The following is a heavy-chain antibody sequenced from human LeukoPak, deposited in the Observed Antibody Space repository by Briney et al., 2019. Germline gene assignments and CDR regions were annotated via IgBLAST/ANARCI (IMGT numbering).Heavy chain of an antibody. CDR3: ASDREDTANLHFFDY. CDR1: GFTFSSYA. J-gene: IGHJ4*02. CDR2: ISYDGSNK. D-gene: IGHD5-18*01. Sequence: PGGSLRLPCAASGFTFSSYAMHWVRQAPGKGLEWVAVISYDGSNKYYADSVKGRFTISRDNSKNTLYLQMNSLRVEDTAVYYCASDREDTANLHFFDYWGQGTLVTVSS. V-gene: IGHV3-30-3*01.